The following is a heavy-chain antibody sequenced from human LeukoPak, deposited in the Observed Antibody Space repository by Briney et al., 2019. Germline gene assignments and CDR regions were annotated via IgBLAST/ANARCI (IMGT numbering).Heavy chain of an antibody. CDR1: GFTFSRYW. V-gene: IGHV3-74*01. J-gene: IGHJ4*02. CDR2: FTTDGNT. D-gene: IGHD2-21*02. Sequence: GGSLRLSCAASGFTFSRYWMHWVRQAPGKGRVWVSRFTTDGNTNYADSVKGRFTISRDNAKNTLYLQMNSLRAEDTAVYYCARGYYGGSDYYLFDYWGQGTLVTVSS. CDR3: ARGYYGGSDYYLFDY.